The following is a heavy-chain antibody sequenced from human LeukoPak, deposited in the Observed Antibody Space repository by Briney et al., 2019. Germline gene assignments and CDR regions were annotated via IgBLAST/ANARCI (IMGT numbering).Heavy chain of an antibody. D-gene: IGHD3-16*02. CDR3: ASHTYDYVWGSYRSPRCFDY. V-gene: IGHV4-34*01. J-gene: IGHJ4*02. CDR1: GGSFSGYY. CDR2: INHSGST. Sequence: PSETLSLTCAVYGGSFSGYYWSWIRQPPGKGLEWVGEINHSGSTNYNPSLKSRVTISVDTSKNQFSLKLSSVTAADTAVYYCASHTYDYVWGSYRSPRCFDYWGQGTLVTVSS.